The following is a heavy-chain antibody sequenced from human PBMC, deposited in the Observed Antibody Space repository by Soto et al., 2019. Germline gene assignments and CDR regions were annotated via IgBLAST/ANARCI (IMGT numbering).Heavy chain of an antibody. J-gene: IGHJ4*02. D-gene: IGHD5-18*01. CDR2: IYYSGST. V-gene: IGHV4-59*01. Sequence: PSETLSLTCTVSGGSMNTYYWGWFRQPPGKGLEWVGYIYYSGSTTYSPSLKSRFTTSRDNAENSLYLQMNSLRPEDTALYYCVRSKGGYSYGTPFDYWGQGTLVTVSS. CDR1: GGSMNTYY. CDR3: VRSKGGYSYGTPFDY.